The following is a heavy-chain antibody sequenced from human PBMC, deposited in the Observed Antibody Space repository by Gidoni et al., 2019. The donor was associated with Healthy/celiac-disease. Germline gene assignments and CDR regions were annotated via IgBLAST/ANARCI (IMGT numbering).Heavy chain of an antibody. CDR2: ISYDGSNK. V-gene: IGHV3-30-3*01. D-gene: IGHD4-17*01. CDR3: ARDLHDYGDYSYWFDP. Sequence: QVQLVESGGGVVQPGRSLRLSCAASGFTFSSYAMHWVRQAPGKGLEWVAVISYDGSNKYYADSVKGRFTISRDNSKNTLYLQMNSLRAEDTAVYYCARDLHDYGDYSYWFDPWGQGTLVTVSS. J-gene: IGHJ5*02. CDR1: GFTFSSYA.